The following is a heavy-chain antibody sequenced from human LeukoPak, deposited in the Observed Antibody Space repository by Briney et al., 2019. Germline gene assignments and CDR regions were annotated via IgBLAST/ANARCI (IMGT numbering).Heavy chain of an antibody. J-gene: IGHJ4*02. CDR2: ISYDGSNK. Sequence: GGALRLSCAASGFTFSSYGMHWVRQAPAKGLEGVAVISYDGSNKYYADSVKGRFTISRDNSKNTLYLQMNSLRAEDTAVYYCAKEGGYEDYGDHEGYFDYWGQGTLVTVSS. V-gene: IGHV3-30*18. CDR1: GFTFSSYG. D-gene: IGHD4-17*01. CDR3: AKEGGYEDYGDHEGYFDY.